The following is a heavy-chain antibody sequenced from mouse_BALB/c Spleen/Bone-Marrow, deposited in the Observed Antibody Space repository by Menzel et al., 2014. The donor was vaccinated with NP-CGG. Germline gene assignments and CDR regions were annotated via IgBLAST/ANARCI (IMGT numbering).Heavy chain of an antibody. CDR1: GFSLTVYG. Sequence: VQGVESGPGLVAPSQSLSITCTVSGFSLTVYGVNWVRQPPGKGLEWLGMIWGDGITDYNSASKSRLSISKDDSKSQVFLKMNSLQTDDTAKYYGAREGNYFDYWGQGTTLTVSS. CDR2: IWGDGIT. V-gene: IGHV2-6-7*01. J-gene: IGHJ2*01. CDR3: AREGNYFDY.